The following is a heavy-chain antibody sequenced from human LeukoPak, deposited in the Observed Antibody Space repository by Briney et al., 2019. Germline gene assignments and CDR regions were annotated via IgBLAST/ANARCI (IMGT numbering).Heavy chain of an antibody. CDR3: ARRVVVPGQTLDAFDI. Sequence: ASVKVSCKASGYTFTGYYMHWVRQAPGQGLEWMGWINPNSGGTNYAQKFQGRVTMTRDTSISTAYMELSRLRSDDTAVYYCARRVVVPGQTLDAFDIWGQGTMVTVSS. J-gene: IGHJ3*02. CDR1: GYTFTGYY. CDR2: INPNSGGT. V-gene: IGHV1-2*02. D-gene: IGHD2-2*01.